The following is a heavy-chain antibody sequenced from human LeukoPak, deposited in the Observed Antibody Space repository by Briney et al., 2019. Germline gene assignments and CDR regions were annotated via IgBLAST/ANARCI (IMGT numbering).Heavy chain of an antibody. Sequence: PSETLSLTCTVSGGSISSGDYYWSWIRQPPGKGLEWIGYIYYSGSTYYNPSLKSRVTIPVDTSKNQFSLKLSSVTAADTAVYYCASGSPRDGFDYWGQGTLVTVSS. CDR3: ASGSPRDGFDY. CDR1: GGSISSGDYY. CDR2: IYYSGST. J-gene: IGHJ4*02. V-gene: IGHV4-30-4*08. D-gene: IGHD2-15*01.